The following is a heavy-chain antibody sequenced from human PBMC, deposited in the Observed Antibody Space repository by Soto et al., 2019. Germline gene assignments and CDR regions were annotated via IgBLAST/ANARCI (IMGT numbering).Heavy chain of an antibody. J-gene: IGHJ6*02. D-gene: IGHD3-22*01. CDR1: GGSISSYY. CDR3: ARGIVGVSIDYYYGMDV. Sequence: SETLSLTCTVSGGSISSYYWSRIRQPPGKGLEWIGYIYYSGSTNHNPSLKSRVTISVDTSKNQLSLKLSSVTAADTAVYYCARGIVGVSIDYYYGMDVWGQGTTVTVSS. CDR2: IYYSGST. V-gene: IGHV4-59*12.